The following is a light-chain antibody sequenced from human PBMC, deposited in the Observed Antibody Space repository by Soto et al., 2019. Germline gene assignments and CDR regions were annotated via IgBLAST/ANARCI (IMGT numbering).Light chain of an antibody. CDR3: QEYKGAT. CDR2: DAS. CDR1: QSISDW. Sequence: DIQMTQSPSTLSASVCDRVTITCRASQSISDWLAWYQQIPGRAPKLLVYDASTLQSGVPSRFSGSGSGTEFILTISSLQPDDSATYYCQEYKGATFGQGTKLQIK. J-gene: IGKJ2*01. V-gene: IGKV1-5*01.